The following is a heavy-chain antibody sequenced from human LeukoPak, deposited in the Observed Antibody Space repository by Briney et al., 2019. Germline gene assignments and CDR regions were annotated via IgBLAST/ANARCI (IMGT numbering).Heavy chain of an antibody. CDR1: GGSISSYY. Sequence: SETLSLTCTVSGGSISSYYWSWIRQPPGKGLEWIAYIYYRGSTNYNPTLKSRVTISVDTSKNQFSLKLSSVTAADTAVYYCARRTTGTGPFDYWGQGTLVTVSS. D-gene: IGHD1-1*01. CDR2: IYYRGST. V-gene: IGHV4-59*08. J-gene: IGHJ4*02. CDR3: ARRTTGTGPFDY.